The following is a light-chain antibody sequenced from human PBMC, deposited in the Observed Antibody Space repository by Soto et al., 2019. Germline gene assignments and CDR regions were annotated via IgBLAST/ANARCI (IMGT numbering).Light chain of an antibody. CDR1: QSISSW. V-gene: IGKV1-5*03. CDR3: KQYNRGGT. CDR2: KAT. J-gene: IGKJ3*01. Sequence: DIQMTQSPSTLSASVGDRVTITCRASQSISSWLAWYQQKPGKAPKVLIYKATRLENGVPSRFIGSGSGTKFTITISSLQHDEFTSYYSKQYNRGGTFGPGTKVYIK.